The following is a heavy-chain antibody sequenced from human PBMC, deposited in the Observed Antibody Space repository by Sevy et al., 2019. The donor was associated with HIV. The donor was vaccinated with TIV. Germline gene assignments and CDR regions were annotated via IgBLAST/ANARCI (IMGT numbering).Heavy chain of an antibody. CDR1: GFTFSSYA. CDR3: AKRPDFGVVIPTGVMDV. CDR2: IGGSGGST. Sequence: GGSLRLSCVASGFTFSSYATSWVRQAPGKGLEWVSAIGGSGGSTYYADSVKGRFTISRDNSKNTLYLQMNSLRAEDTAVYYCAKRPDFGVVIPTGVMDVWGQGTTVTVSS. D-gene: IGHD3-3*01. V-gene: IGHV3-23*01. J-gene: IGHJ6*02.